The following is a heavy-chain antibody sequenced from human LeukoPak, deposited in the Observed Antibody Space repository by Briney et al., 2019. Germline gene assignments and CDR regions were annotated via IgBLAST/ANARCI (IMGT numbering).Heavy chain of an antibody. CDR2: IYHRGST. V-gene: IGHV4-38-2*02. CDR3: SRDTIAPNDAFDV. CDR1: RYSMSSHYY. Sequence: SETLSLTCTVSRYSMSSHYYWGWIRQPPGEGLEGIWTIYHRGSTYYNPSLKSLVTISVDTSKNPFSLKLSSVTAADTAVYYCSRDTIAPNDAFDVWGQGPMVTVSS. J-gene: IGHJ3*01. D-gene: IGHD6-13*01.